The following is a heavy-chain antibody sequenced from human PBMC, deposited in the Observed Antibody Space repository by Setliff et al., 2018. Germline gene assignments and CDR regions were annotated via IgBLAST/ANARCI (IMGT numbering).Heavy chain of an antibody. CDR3: ASPRRDDLDSPFDAFDI. CDR2: IYNGGST. Sequence: PSETLSLTCSVSGGSISNYYWSWIRQSPGKGLEWIGYIYNGGSTDYNPSLMSRVSISVDTSKNQFSLRLSSVTAADTAVYYCASPRRDDLDSPFDAFDIWGQGTKVTVSS. CDR1: GGSISNYY. J-gene: IGHJ3*02. V-gene: IGHV4-59*08. D-gene: IGHD3-3*01.